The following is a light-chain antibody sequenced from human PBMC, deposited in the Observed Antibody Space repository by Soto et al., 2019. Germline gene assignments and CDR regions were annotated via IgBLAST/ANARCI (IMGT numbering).Light chain of an antibody. V-gene: IGKV1-12*01. CDR3: QYSNTFPYP. Sequence: DVQMTQSPSSVSASIGDRVTIACRASQGINRWLAWYQQKPGKPPKLLIYAASNLQSGVPSRFSGNGSGTDFTLTISNLQPEDFATYYCQYSNTFPYPFGPGTKVDLK. CDR2: AAS. J-gene: IGKJ3*01. CDR1: QGINRW.